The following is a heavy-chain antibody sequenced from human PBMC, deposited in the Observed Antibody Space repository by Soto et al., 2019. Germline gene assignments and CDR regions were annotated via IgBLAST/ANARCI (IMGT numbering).Heavy chain of an antibody. J-gene: IGHJ4*02. D-gene: IGHD3-3*01. Sequence: VASVKVSCKASGGTLNNYAINWVRQAPGQGLEWMGGILPVSAPPDYAQKFQGRVSITADHSTSTVYMELSRLKSDDTAVYLCATDSNYDVSNSFWGQGTLVTVSS. CDR1: GGTLNNYA. CDR3: ATDSNYDVSNSF. CDR2: ILPVSAPP. V-gene: IGHV1-69*13.